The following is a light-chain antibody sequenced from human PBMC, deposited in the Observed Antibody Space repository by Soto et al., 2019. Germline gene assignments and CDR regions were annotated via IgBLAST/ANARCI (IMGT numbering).Light chain of an antibody. Sequence: DIALTHSPYSLAVSVGERATINCNCRQSVSSSSDSRSQLGWYQLKKGQPPKLLIYWASTRESGVPDRFSGSGYGTDFNLTISSLQAEDVAVYYCQQYYSTPPTFGQGTRLEIK. J-gene: IGKJ5*01. CDR2: WAS. V-gene: IGKV4-1*01. CDR3: QQYYSTPPT. CDR1: QSVSSSSDSRSQ.